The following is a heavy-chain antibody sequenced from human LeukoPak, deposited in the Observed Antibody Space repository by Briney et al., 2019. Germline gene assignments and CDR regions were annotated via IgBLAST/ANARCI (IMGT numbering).Heavy chain of an antibody. D-gene: IGHD6-19*01. J-gene: IGHJ2*01. V-gene: IGHV3-9*01. CDR1: EFTFDDFA. CDR3: AKGALAGAFYWYFDL. Sequence: GGSLRLSCAAFEFTFDDFAMHWVRQAPGKGLEWVSGISWNSGSIGYADSVKGRFTISRDNAKNSLFLQMDSLRSEDTAFYYCAKGALAGAFYWYFDLWGRGTLVTVSS. CDR2: ISWNSGSI.